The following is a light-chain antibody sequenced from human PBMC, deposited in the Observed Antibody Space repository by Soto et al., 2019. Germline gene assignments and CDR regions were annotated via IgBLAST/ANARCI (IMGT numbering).Light chain of an antibody. Sequence: EIVLTQSPGTLALSPGERATLSCRASQSVISTYLAWYQQKPGQAPRLLIYGASSRATGIPDRFSGSGSGTDFTLTISRLEPEDFAVYYCQQYGSSPITFGQGTQLEIK. CDR3: QQYGSSPIT. CDR2: GAS. V-gene: IGKV3-20*01. CDR1: QSVISTY. J-gene: IGKJ5*01.